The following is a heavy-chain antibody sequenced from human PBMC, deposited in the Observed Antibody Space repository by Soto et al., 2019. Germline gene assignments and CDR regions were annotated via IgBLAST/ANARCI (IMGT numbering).Heavy chain of an antibody. V-gene: IGHV3-30*18. Sequence: QVQLVESGGSVVQPGRSLRLSCAASGFTFTAYGMNWVRQAPGKGLEWVSIISYDGDYKYYADSVKGRFTVSRDTSKNTVYLQMNSLRREDTAVYYCAKSVKDSSGYSASWGQGTLVTVSS. J-gene: IGHJ5*02. CDR3: AKSVKDSSGYSAS. D-gene: IGHD3-22*01. CDR2: ISYDGDYK. CDR1: GFTFTAYG.